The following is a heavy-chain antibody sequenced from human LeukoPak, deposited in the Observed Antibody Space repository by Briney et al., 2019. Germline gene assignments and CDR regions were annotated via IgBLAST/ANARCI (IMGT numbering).Heavy chain of an antibody. CDR3: ARVYDSSGHIDY. D-gene: IGHD3-22*01. CDR1: GGSISSSSYY. J-gene: IGHJ4*02. Sequence: PSETLSLTCTVSGGSISSSSYYWGWIRQPPGKGLEWIGSIYYSGSTYYNPSLKSRVTISVDTSKNQFSLKLSSVTAADTAVYYCARVYDSSGHIDYWSQGTLVTVSS. CDR2: IYYSGST. V-gene: IGHV4-39*07.